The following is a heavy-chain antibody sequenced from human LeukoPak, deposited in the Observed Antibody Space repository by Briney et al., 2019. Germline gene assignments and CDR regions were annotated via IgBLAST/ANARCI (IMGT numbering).Heavy chain of an antibody. Sequence: ASVKVSCKASGYTLSDYDINWVRQAPGQGLEYMGWINPNSLIPGYARKFRGRVTLTMDTSTRTAYMELSGLTYDDTAIYYCARVKPVPTVSFDPRGQGTLVTVSS. CDR2: INPNSLIP. D-gene: IGHD4-17*01. J-gene: IGHJ5*02. CDR3: ARVKPVPTVSFDP. V-gene: IGHV1-8*01. CDR1: GYTLSDYD.